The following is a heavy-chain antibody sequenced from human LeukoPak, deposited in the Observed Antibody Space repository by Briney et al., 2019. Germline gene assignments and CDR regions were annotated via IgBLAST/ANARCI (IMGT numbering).Heavy chain of an antibody. D-gene: IGHD3-22*01. J-gene: IGHJ4*02. V-gene: IGHV3-30*02. CDR3: ANDLYDSSGYTETPFDY. CDR1: GFTFSSYG. Sequence: PGGSLRLSCAASGFTFSSYGMHWVRQAPGKGLEWVAFIRYDGSNKYYADSVKGRFTISRDNSKNTLYLQMNSLRAEDTAVYYCANDLYDSSGYTETPFDYWGQGTLVTVSS. CDR2: IRYDGSNK.